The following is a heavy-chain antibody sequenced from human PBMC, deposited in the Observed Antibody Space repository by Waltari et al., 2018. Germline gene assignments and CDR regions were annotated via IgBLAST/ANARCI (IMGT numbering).Heavy chain of an antibody. CDR2: IYWNDDK. D-gene: IGHD3-9*01. V-gene: IGHV2-5*01. CDR1: GFSLSTSGVG. CDR3: AHIRLRCFDWLLEPYYFDY. J-gene: IGHJ4*02. Sequence: QITLKESGPTLVKPTQTLTLTCTFSGFSLSTSGVGVGWIRQPPGKALEWLALIYWNDDKRYSPSLKSRLTITKDTSKNQVVLTMTNMDPVDTATYYCAHIRLRCFDWLLEPYYFDYWGQGTLVTVSS.